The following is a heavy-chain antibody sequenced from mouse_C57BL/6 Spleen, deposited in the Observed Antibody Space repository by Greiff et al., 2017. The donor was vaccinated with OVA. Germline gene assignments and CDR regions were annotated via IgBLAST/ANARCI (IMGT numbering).Heavy chain of an antibody. CDR1: GYTFTSYW. CDR2: IYPSDSET. V-gene: IGHV1-61*01. CDR3: ARSGDGHPY. J-gene: IGHJ2*01. Sequence: QVQLKQPGAELVRPGSSVKLSCKASGYTFTSYWMDWVKQRPGQGLEWIGNIYPSDSETHYNQKFKDKATLTVDKSSSTAYMQLSSLTSEDSAVYYCARSGDGHPYWGQGTTLTVSS. D-gene: IGHD2-3*01.